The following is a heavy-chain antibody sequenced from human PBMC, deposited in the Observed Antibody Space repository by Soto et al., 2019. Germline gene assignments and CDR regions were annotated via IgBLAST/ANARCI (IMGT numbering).Heavy chain of an antibody. CDR1: GFTFRSYA. Sequence: EVQLLESGGGLVQPGGSLRLSCAASGFTFRSYAMSWVRQAPGKGLEWVSAISDSGGSTYYADSVKGRFTISRDNSKNTLYLQMNSLSAEDTAEYYCANLGRMVRGEEECPRMYDYWGQGTLVTVSS. J-gene: IGHJ4*02. V-gene: IGHV3-23*01. CDR3: ANLGRMVRGEEECPRMYDY. CDR2: ISDSGGST. D-gene: IGHD3-10*01.